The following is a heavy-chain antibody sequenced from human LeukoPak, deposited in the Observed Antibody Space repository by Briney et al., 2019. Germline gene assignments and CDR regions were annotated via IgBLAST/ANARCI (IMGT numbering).Heavy chain of an antibody. Sequence: ASETLSLTCTVSGGSISSYYWSWIRQPPGKGLEWIGYIYYSGSTNYNPSLKSRVTISVDTSKNQFSLKLSSVTAADTAVYYCARDLEIFGTPEDGAFDIWGQGTMVTVSS. CDR1: GGSISSYY. D-gene: IGHD3-3*01. J-gene: IGHJ3*02. CDR3: ARDLEIFGTPEDGAFDI. CDR2: IYYSGST. V-gene: IGHV4-59*01.